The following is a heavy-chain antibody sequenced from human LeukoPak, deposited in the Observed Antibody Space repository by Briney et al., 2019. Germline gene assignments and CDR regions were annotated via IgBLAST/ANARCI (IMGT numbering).Heavy chain of an antibody. J-gene: IGHJ6*03. CDR1: GGSISSGSYY. V-gene: IGHV4-39*07. CDR2: INHSGST. Sequence: SETLSLTCTVSGGSISSGSYYWSWIRQPPGKGLEWIGEINHSGSTNYNPSLKSRVTISVDTSKNQFSLKLSSVTAADTAVYYCARLRRQLATYYYYMDVWGKGTTVTVSS. D-gene: IGHD6-6*01. CDR3: ARLRRQLATYYYYMDV.